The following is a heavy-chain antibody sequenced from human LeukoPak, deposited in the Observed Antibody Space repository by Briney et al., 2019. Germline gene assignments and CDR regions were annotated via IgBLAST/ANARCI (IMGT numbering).Heavy chain of an antibody. V-gene: IGHV4-59*01. CDR1: EGSINGYY. D-gene: IGHD6-13*01. Sequence: SETLSLTCTVSEGSINGYYWSWIRQPPGKGLDWIGYMYSGGTTNYSPSLKSRVTISEDMSKNQFSLKLTSVTAADTAVYYCARHSGHSSTNDAFDIWGQGTMVIVSS. J-gene: IGHJ3*02. CDR2: MYSGGTT. CDR3: ARHSGHSSTNDAFDI.